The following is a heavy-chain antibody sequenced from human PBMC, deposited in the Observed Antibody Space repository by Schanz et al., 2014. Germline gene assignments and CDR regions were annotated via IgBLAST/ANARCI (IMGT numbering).Heavy chain of an antibody. V-gene: IGHV1-2*02. CDR3: ARRGPNCSNNACYHGWFDP. CDR1: GYTFTGYY. D-gene: IGHD4-4*01. Sequence: QVLLVQSGAEVKQPGASVKVSCKASGYTFTGYYIHWVRQAPGQGFEWMGWINPLSGATDYAPTFQGRVSMTRHTSISTAYIEVTRLVSTDTAVYYCARRGPNCSNNACYHGWFDPWGQGTLVTVSS. J-gene: IGHJ5*02. CDR2: INPLSGAT.